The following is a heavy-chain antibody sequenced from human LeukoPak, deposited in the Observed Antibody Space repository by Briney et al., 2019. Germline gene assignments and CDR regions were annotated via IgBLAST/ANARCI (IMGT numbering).Heavy chain of an antibody. D-gene: IGHD3-3*01. CDR1: GFTFSSYS. J-gene: IGHJ5*02. Sequence: PGGSLRLSCAASGFTFSSYSMNWVRQAPGKGLEWVSSISSSSSYIYYADSVKGRFTISRDNAKNSLYLQMNSLRAEDTAMYFCARDRHDARYDFWSGYFVFDPWGQGTLVTVSS. CDR2: ISSSSSYI. CDR3: ARDRHDARYDFWSGYFVFDP. V-gene: IGHV3-21*01.